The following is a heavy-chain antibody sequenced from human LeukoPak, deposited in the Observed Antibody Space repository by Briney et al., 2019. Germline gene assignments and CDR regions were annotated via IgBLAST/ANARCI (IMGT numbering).Heavy chain of an antibody. V-gene: IGHV1-46*04. Sequence: ASVKVSCKASGYTFTTYYMHWVRQAPGQGLEWMGIINPRSGSTDYAHNLQGRVTMTRDTSTSTVYMELSSLRSEDTAVYYCARASLRATLPAPLDYWGQGTLVTVSS. J-gene: IGHJ4*02. CDR2: INPRSGST. CDR3: ARASLRATLPAPLDY. CDR1: GYTFTTYY. D-gene: IGHD1-1*01.